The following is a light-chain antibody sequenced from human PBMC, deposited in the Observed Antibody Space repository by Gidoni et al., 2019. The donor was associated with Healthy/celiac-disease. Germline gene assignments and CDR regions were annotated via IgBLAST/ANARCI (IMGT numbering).Light chain of an antibody. Sequence: EIVLTQSPATLSLSPGERATLFARASQSVSSYLAWYQQKPGQAPRLLIYDASNRATGIPARFSGRGSGTDFTLTISSLEPEDFAVYYCQQRSNWPPITFGQGTRLEIK. CDR3: QQRSNWPPIT. CDR1: QSVSSY. J-gene: IGKJ5*01. V-gene: IGKV3-11*01. CDR2: DAS.